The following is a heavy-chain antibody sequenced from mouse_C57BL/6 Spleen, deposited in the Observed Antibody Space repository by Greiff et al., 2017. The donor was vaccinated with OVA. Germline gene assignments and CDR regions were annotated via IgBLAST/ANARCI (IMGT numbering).Heavy chain of an antibody. D-gene: IGHD2-4*01. V-gene: IGHV1-26*01. J-gene: IGHJ4*01. Sequence: EVQLQQSGPELVKPGASVKISCKASGYTFTDYYMNWVKQSHGKSLEWIGDINPNNGGTSYNQKFKGKATLTVDKSSSTAYMELRSLTSEDSAVYYCARGGLRRPYYAMDYWGQGTSVTVSS. CDR3: ARGGLRRPYYAMDY. CDR1: GYTFTDYY. CDR2: INPNNGGT.